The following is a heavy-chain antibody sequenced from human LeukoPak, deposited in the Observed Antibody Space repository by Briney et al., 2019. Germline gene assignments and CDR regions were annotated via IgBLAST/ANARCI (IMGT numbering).Heavy chain of an antibody. CDR2: IYNTVDT. CDR3: ARRRYYDSTGYNPTYYIDC. D-gene: IGHD3-22*01. J-gene: IGHJ4*01. CDR1: GDSIIGYY. Sequence: PSETLSLTCTVSGDSIIGYYWSWIRQSPGKRLEWIGYIYNTVDTTYNPSLESRVTISLDMSNKQFSLRLSSVTAADTAVYYCARRRYYDSTGYNPTYYIDCWGQGILVTVSS. V-gene: IGHV4-59*01.